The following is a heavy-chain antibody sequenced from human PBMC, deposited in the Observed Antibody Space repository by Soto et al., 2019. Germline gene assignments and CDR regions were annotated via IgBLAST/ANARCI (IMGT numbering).Heavy chain of an antibody. CDR1: GGTFSSYA. D-gene: IGHD3-22*01. Sequence: GASVKVSCKASGGTFSSYAISWVRQAPGQGLEWMGGIIPIFGTANYAQKFQGRVTITADESTSTAYMELSSLRSEDTAVYYCAAAGITMIVVPWAALDIWGQGTMVTVSS. CDR3: AAAGITMIVVPWAALDI. V-gene: IGHV1-69*13. CDR2: IIPIFGTA. J-gene: IGHJ3*02.